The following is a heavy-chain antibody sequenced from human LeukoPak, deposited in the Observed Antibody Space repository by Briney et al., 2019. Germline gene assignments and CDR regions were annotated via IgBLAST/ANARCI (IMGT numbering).Heavy chain of an antibody. J-gene: IGHJ4*02. Sequence: SETLSLTCAVYGGPFSGYYWSWIRQPPGKGLEWIGEINHSGSTNYNPSLKSRVTISVDTSKNQFSLKLSSVTAADTAVYYCARGRRDNWNDAYFDYWGQGTLVTVSS. CDR2: INHSGST. V-gene: IGHV4-34*01. D-gene: IGHD1-1*01. CDR3: ARGRRDNWNDAYFDY. CDR1: GGPFSGYY.